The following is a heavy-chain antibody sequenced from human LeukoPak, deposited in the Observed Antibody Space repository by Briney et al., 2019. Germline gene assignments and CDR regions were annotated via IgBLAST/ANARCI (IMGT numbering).Heavy chain of an antibody. CDR2: ISAYNGNT. D-gene: IGHD6-19*01. Sequence: GASVKVSCKASGYTFTSYGISWVRQAPGQGREWMGWISAYNGNTNYAQKLQGRVTMTTGTSTSTAYMERRSLRSDDTAVYYCARTYSSGFRWFDPWGQGTLATVSS. J-gene: IGHJ5*02. CDR1: GYTFTSYG. V-gene: IGHV1-18*01. CDR3: ARTYSSGFRWFDP.